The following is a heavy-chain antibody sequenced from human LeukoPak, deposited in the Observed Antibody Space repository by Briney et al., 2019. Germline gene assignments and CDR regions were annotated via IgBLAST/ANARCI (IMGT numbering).Heavy chain of an antibody. Sequence: GGSLRLSCAASGFTFSSYAMHWVRQAPGKGLEWVAVISYDGNHIFYADSVKGRFTISRDNSKNTLYLQMNSLRAEDTAVYYCARDGGVAAAGRPNYGMDVCGQGTTVTVSS. J-gene: IGHJ6*02. CDR1: GFTFSSYA. V-gene: IGHV3-30*14. D-gene: IGHD6-13*01. CDR3: ARDGGVAAAGRPNYGMDV. CDR2: ISYDGNHI.